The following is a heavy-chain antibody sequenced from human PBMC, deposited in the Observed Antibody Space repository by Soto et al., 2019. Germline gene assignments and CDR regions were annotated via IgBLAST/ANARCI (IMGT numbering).Heavy chain of an antibody. J-gene: IGHJ5*02. D-gene: IGHD3-10*01. CDR3: ARELDFYDSGTYYKSADWFGP. Sequence: PSETLSLTCGVHGGSISGYYWSWIRQSPGKGLEWIGETDHSGSTNYNPSLRSRVTMSVDTSKNQFSLKLSSVTAADTAAYYCARELDFYDSGTYYKSADWFGPWGQGTLLTVSS. CDR2: TDHSGST. V-gene: IGHV4-34*01. CDR1: GGSISGYY.